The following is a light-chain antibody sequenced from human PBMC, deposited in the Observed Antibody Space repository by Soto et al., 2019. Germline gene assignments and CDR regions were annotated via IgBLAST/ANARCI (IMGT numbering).Light chain of an antibody. CDR2: AAS. CDR1: RGINNY. CDR3: QKYNSAPRT. Sequence: DIQMTQSPSSLSASVGDRVTITCRASRGINNYLAWYQQKPGKVPKLLIYAASTLQSGVTSRFSGSGSGTDFTLTISSLQPEDVATYYCQKYNSAPRTFGQGTKVEIK. V-gene: IGKV1-27*01. J-gene: IGKJ1*01.